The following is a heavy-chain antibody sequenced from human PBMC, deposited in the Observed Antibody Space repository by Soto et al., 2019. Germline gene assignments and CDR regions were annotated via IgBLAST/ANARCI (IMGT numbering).Heavy chain of an antibody. CDR1: GFTFSNFG. Sequence: LRLSCAASGFTFSNFGMHWVRQAPGRGLEWVALISYDGSNKYYADSVKGRFTISRDTSKNTVYLEMNSLRAEDTAVYYCARLMIVTGGDAFDIWGQGTMVTVSS. J-gene: IGHJ3*02. CDR3: ARLMIVTGGDAFDI. D-gene: IGHD3-22*01. V-gene: IGHV3-30*03. CDR2: ISYDGSNK.